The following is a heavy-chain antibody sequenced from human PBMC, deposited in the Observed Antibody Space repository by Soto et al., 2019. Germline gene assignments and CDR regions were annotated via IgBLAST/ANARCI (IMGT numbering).Heavy chain of an antibody. Sequence: GGSLRLSCSASGFIFSESTIYWVRQVPGKGLEAISAVSTSGRSTYYADSVKDRFTISRDNSKNTLFLQMGSLRPEDTAIYYCVKQAHGLDGVAFDYWGQGTQVTVPQ. J-gene: IGHJ4*02. CDR2: VSTSGRST. V-gene: IGHV3-64D*06. D-gene: IGHD2-15*01. CDR1: GFIFSEST. CDR3: VKQAHGLDGVAFDY.